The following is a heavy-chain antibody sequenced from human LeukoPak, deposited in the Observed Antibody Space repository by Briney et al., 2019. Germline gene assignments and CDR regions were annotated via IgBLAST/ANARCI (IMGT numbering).Heavy chain of an antibody. CDR3: ARDPGRGYTYGYGFDY. Sequence: PGRSLRLSCAASRFTFSNYGMHWVRQAPGKGLEWVAVIWYDGSNKYYADSVKGRFTISRDNSKNTLYLQMNSLRAEDTAVYYCARDPGRGYTYGYGFDYRGQGTLVTVSS. CDR1: RFTFSNYG. D-gene: IGHD5-18*01. V-gene: IGHV3-33*01. CDR2: IWYDGSNK. J-gene: IGHJ4*02.